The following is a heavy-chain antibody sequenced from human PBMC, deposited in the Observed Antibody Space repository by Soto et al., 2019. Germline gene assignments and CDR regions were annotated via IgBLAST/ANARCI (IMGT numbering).Heavy chain of an antibody. Sequence: ASVKVSCKSSGYTLNTYYLHWVRQAPGQGLEWMGIIHPSGGGSTYAQKFQGRVTITRDTSASTAYMELSSLRSEDTAVYYCARDLGGWPDYWGQGTLVTVSS. CDR2: IHPSGGGS. CDR1: GYTLNTYY. CDR3: ARDLGGWPDY. D-gene: IGHD2-15*01. J-gene: IGHJ4*02. V-gene: IGHV1-46*02.